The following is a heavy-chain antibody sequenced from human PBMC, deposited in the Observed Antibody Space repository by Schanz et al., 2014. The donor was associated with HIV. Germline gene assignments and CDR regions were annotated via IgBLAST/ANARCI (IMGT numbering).Heavy chain of an antibody. CDR2: IKTDGTEK. D-gene: IGHD1-1*01. Sequence: EVQLVESGGGLVQPGGSLRLSCAASGFTFSGYWMAWVRQAPGKGLEWMASIKTDGTEKYYVDSVKGRFTISRDNTKNSLYLQMNSLRGEDTAVYYCATDGGLERAFGFWGQGTLVSVSS. J-gene: IGHJ4*02. CDR1: GFTFSGYW. CDR3: ATDGGLERAFGF. V-gene: IGHV3-7*04.